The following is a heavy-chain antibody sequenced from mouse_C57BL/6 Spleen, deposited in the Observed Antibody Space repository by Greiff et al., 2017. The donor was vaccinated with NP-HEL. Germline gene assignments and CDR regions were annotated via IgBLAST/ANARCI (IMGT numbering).Heavy chain of an antibody. J-gene: IGHJ2*01. CDR1: GYAFSSYW. Sequence: QVQLKESGAELVKPGASVKISCKASGYAFSSYWMNWVKQRPGKGLEWIGQIYPGDGDTNYNGKFKGKATLTADKSSSTAYMQLSSLTSEDSAVYFCARGYGNYPYYFDYWGKGTTLTVSS. CDR2: IYPGDGDT. D-gene: IGHD2-1*01. CDR3: ARGYGNYPYYFDY. V-gene: IGHV1-80*01.